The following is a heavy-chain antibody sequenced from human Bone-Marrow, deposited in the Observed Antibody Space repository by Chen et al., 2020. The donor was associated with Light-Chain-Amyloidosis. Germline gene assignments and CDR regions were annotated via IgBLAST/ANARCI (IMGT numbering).Heavy chain of an antibody. V-gene: IGHV4-39*01. CDR1: GGSISSSSYY. J-gene: IGHJ6*02. Sequence: QLQLQESGPGLVKPSETLSRTCTVSGGSISSSSYYLGWIRQPPGTGLEWIGSIYYSGSTYYNPSLKSRVTISVDTSKNQSSLKLSSVTAAATAVYYCARHGSYSSGWYPYYYYGMDVWGQGTTVTVSS. D-gene: IGHD6-19*01. CDR2: IYYSGST. CDR3: ARHGSYSSGWYPYYYYGMDV.